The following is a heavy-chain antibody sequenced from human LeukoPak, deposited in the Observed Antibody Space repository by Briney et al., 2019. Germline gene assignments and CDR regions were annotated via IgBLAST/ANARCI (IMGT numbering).Heavy chain of an antibody. CDR3: ATDGRGHVMTLNY. CDR1: GYTLSEIS. CDR2: FDPAEGET. D-gene: IGHD3-10*01. Sequence: ASVKVSCKVSGYTLSEISIHWVRQAPGKGLEWMGGFDPAEGETIYAQKFQGRVTLTEDTSTNTAFLELSRLRSEDTAVYYCATDGRGHVMTLNYWGQGSLVTVSS. J-gene: IGHJ4*02. V-gene: IGHV1-24*01.